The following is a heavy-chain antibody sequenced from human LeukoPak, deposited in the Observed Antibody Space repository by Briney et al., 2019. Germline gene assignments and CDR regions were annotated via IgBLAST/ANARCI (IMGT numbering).Heavy chain of an antibody. CDR3: ARVARIAAAEDDLREYFQH. CDR2: ISSSSSTI. Sequence: GGSLRLSCAASGFTFSSYSMNWVRQAPGKGLEWVSYISSSSSTIYYADSVKGRFTISRDNAKNSLYLQMNSLRAEDTAVYYCARVARIAAAEDDLREYFQHWGQGTLVTVSS. J-gene: IGHJ1*01. D-gene: IGHD6-13*01. V-gene: IGHV3-48*04. CDR1: GFTFSSYS.